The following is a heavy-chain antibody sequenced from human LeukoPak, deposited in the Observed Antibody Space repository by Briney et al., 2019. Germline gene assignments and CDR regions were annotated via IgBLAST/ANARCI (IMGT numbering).Heavy chain of an antibody. CDR2: ICSGSEDT. CDR1: GFTFSAYS. V-gene: IGHV3-11*03. J-gene: IGHJ5*02. CDR3: VGPPCLRGGYCSTTS. D-gene: IGHD2-2*01. Sequence: KTGGSLRLSCAASGFTFSAYSMSWIRQAPGKGLEWVSYICSGSEDTLYADSVKGRFTISRDNAKNSLYLQMNSLTAEDTAVYYCVGPPCLRGGYCSTTSWGQGTLVTVDS.